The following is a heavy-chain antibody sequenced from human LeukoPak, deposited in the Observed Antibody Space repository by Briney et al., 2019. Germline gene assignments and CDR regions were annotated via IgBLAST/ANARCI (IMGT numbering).Heavy chain of an antibody. D-gene: IGHD3-16*02. J-gene: IGHJ4*02. CDR2: INHSGST. CDR1: GGSFSGYY. CDR3: ARGGYYDYVWGSYRPFDY. Sequence: SETLSLTCAVYGGSFSGYYWSWIRQPPGKGLEWIGEINHSGSTNYNPSLKSRVTISVDTSKNQFSLKLSSVTAADTAVYYCARGGYYDYVWGSYRPFDYWGQGTLVTVSS. V-gene: IGHV4-34*01.